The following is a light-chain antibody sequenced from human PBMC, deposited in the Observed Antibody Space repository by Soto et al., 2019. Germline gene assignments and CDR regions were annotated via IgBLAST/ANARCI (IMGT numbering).Light chain of an antibody. CDR2: DAS. V-gene: IGKV3-20*01. Sequence: EIVLTQSPATLSFSPGERATLSCRASQSVSSYLAWYQQKPGQAPRLLIYDASNRATGIPDRFSGTGSETDFTLTISRLEPEDFAVYYCQQYDNSPITFGQGTRLEIK. CDR3: QQYDNSPIT. J-gene: IGKJ5*01. CDR1: QSVSSY.